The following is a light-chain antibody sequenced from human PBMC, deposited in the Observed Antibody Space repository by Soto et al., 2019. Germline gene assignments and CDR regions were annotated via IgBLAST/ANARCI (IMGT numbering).Light chain of an antibody. CDR3: SSYTGTSAPYV. CDR2: EVS. J-gene: IGLJ1*01. Sequence: QSALTQPASVSGSPGQSITISCTGSGSDVRGYDYVSWYQQHPGKAPKLMIYEVSNRPSGVSNRFSGSKSGNTASLTISGLHAEDEADYYCSSYTGTSAPYVFGTGTKVTVL. CDR1: GSDVRGYDY. V-gene: IGLV2-14*01.